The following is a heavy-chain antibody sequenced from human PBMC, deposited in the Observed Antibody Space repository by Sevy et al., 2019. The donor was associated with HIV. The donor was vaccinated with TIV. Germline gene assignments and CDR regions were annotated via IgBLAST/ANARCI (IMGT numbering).Heavy chain of an antibody. CDR1: GLTFNRYP. CDR3: ARDRTIAAADYYFDY. D-gene: IGHD6-13*01. Sequence: GGSLRLSCAASGLTFNRYPMHWVRQAPGKGLEWVAVISNDGRDKHYADSVKGRFTVSRDNSKNTLYLQTNSLRAEDTAVYYCARDRTIAAADYYFDYWGQGTLVTVSS. V-gene: IGHV3-30*04. CDR2: ISNDGRDK. J-gene: IGHJ4*02.